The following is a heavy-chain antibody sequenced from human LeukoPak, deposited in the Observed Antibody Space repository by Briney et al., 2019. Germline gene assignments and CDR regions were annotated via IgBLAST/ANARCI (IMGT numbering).Heavy chain of an antibody. J-gene: IGHJ5*02. V-gene: IGHV4-34*01. CDR1: GGSFSGYY. CDR3: ASIYNWKGGADP. Sequence: SENLSLTCAVYGGSFSGYYWSWIRQPPGKGLEWIGEINHSGSTNYNPSLKSRVTISVDTSKNQFSLKLSSVTAADTAVYYCASIYNWKGGADPWGQGTLVTVSS. CDR2: INHSGST. D-gene: IGHD1-20*01.